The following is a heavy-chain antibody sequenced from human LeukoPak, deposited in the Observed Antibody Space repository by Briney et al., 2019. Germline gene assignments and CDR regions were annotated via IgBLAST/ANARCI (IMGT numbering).Heavy chain of an antibody. D-gene: IGHD1-26*01. V-gene: IGHV1-46*01. J-gene: IGHJ4*02. CDR1: GYTFTSYY. CDR2: INPSGGST. Sequence: ALVKVSCKASGYTFTSYYMHWVRQAPGQGLEWMGIINPSGGSTSYAQKFQGRVTMTRDMSTSTVYMELSSLRSEDTAVYYCARLPVGAIYFDDYWGQGTLVTVSS. CDR3: ARLPVGAIYFDDY.